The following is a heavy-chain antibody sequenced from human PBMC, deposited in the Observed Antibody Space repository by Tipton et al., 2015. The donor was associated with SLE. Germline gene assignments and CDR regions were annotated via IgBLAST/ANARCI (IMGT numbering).Heavy chain of an antibody. CDR3: ASAGGSGWPQHDY. D-gene: IGHD6-19*01. CDR2: TYYTGSS. Sequence: GLVKPSETLSLTCTVSGGSMNDYYWSWIRQPPGKGLEWIGYTYYTGSSNHNPSLKGRVTMSVDTSKNQFSLSVNSVTAADTAVYYCASAGGSGWPQHDYWGPGTLVTVSS. J-gene: IGHJ4*02. CDR1: GGSMNDYY. V-gene: IGHV4-59*01.